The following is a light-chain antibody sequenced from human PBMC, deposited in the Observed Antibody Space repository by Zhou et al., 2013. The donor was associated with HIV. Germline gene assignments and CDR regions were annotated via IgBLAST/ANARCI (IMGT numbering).Light chain of an antibody. CDR3: QQYNRWPPLT. V-gene: IGKV3-15*01. CDR1: QSVDTY. J-gene: IGKJ4*01. Sequence: EVLMTQSPVTLSVSPGGRATLSCRASQSVDTYLAWYQQRPGQPPRLLIYDASTRATGVPVRFSGSGSGTEFTLTIAGLQSEDVAVYYCQQYNRWPPLTFGGGTQVEI. CDR2: DAS.